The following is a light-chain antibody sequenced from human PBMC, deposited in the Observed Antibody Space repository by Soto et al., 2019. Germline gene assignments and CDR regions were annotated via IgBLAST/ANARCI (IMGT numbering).Light chain of an antibody. CDR3: QQYNSYSPAT. CDR1: QSISSW. J-gene: IGKJ1*01. V-gene: IGKV1-5*01. Sequence: DIQMTQSPSTLSASVGDRVTITCRASQSISSWLAWYQQKPGKAPKLLIYDASSLESVVPSRFSGSGSGTEFTLPISSMQPDDFATYYCQQYNSYSPATFGQGTKVEI. CDR2: DAS.